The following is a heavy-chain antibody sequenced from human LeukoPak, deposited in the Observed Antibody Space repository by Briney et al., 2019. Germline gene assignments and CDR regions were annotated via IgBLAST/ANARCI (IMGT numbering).Heavy chain of an antibody. CDR3: ARIPLGGSSWYYFDY. CDR1: GYTFTGYY. J-gene: IGHJ4*02. D-gene: IGHD6-13*01. Sequence: WASVKVSCKASGYTFTGYYMHWVRQAPGQGLEWMGRINPNSGGTNYAQKFQGRVTMTRDTSISTAYMELSRLRSDDTAVYYCARIPLGGSSWYYFDYWGQGTLVTVSS. V-gene: IGHV1-2*06. CDR2: INPNSGGT.